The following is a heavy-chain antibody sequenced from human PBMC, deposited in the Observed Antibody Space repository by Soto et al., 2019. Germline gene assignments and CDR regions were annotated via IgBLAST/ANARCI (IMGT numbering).Heavy chain of an antibody. CDR2: IYYSGST. D-gene: IGHD1-26*01. Sequence: SEILSLTCTVSGGSISSYYCSWIRQPPGKGLEWIGYIYYSGSTNYNPSLKSRVTISVDTSNNQFSLKLSSVTAADTAVYYGARDIAGANLLFDYWGQGTLVTVSS. CDR3: ARDIAGANLLFDY. J-gene: IGHJ4*02. V-gene: IGHV4-59*01. CDR1: GGSISSYY.